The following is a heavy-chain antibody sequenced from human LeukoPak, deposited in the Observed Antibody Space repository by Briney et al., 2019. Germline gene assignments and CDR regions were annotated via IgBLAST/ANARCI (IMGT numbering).Heavy chain of an antibody. J-gene: IGHJ5*02. CDR3: ARGIHSSAWYLNWLDP. D-gene: IGHD6-19*01. CDR2: INPNNGDT. V-gene: IGHV1-2*07. Sequence: ASVKVSFKASGYTFTVYYMHWVRQAPGQGLEWMGWINPNNGDTSYAHKFQGRVTMTRDTSITTVYMELSSLRSDDTAVYYCARGIHSSAWYLNWLDPWGQGTLVTVSS. CDR1: GYTFTVYY.